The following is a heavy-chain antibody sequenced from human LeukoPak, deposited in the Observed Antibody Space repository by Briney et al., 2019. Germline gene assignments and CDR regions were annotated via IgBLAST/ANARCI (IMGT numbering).Heavy chain of an antibody. D-gene: IGHD2-15*01. CDR3: ARESACSGGSCLYYFDY. V-gene: IGHV6-1*01. Sequence: SQTLSLTCAISGDSVSSNSAAWNWIRQSPSRGLEWLGRTYYRSKWYNDYAVSVKSRITINPDTPKNQFSLQLNSVTPEDTAVYYCARESACSGGSCLYYFDYWGQGTLVTVSS. CDR2: TYYRSKWYN. CDR1: GDSVSSNSAA. J-gene: IGHJ4*02.